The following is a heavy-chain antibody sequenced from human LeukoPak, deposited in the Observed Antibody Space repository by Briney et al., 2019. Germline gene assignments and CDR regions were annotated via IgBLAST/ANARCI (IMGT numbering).Heavy chain of an antibody. CDR3: AREWLYYYDSSGYLHYYYYYMDV. V-gene: IGHV1-18*01. D-gene: IGHD3-22*01. CDR2: ISTYNGNT. Sequence: ASVKVSCKASGYTFINYGLSWARQAPGQGLEWMGWISTYNGNTNYAQKLQGRVTMTTDTSTSTAYMELRSLRSDDTAVYYCAREWLYYYDSSGYLHYYYYYMDVWGKGTTVTVSS. CDR1: GYTFINYG. J-gene: IGHJ6*03.